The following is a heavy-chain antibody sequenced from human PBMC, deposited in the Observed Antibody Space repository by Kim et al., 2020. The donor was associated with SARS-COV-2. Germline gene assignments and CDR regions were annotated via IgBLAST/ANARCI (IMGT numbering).Heavy chain of an antibody. CDR3: ARIREPEWLVDY. CDR2: IDWDDDK. CDR1: GFSLSTSGMC. D-gene: IGHD6-19*01. V-gene: IGHV2-70*01. Sequence: SGPTLVNPTQTLTLTCTFSGFSLSTSGMCVSWIRQPPGKALEWLALIDWDDDKYYSTSLKTRLTISKDTSKIQVVLTMTNMDPVDTATYYCARIREPEWLVDYWGQGTLVTASS. J-gene: IGHJ4*02.